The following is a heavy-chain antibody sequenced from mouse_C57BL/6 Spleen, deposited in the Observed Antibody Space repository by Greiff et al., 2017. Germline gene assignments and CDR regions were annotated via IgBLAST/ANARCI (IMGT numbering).Heavy chain of an antibody. V-gene: IGHV5-4*01. CDR3: ARDPGYYGSSYRAY. CDR2: ISDGGSYT. CDR1: GFTFSSYA. D-gene: IGHD1-1*01. Sequence: EVNVVESGGGLVKPGGSLKLSCAASGFTFSSYAMSWVRQTPEKRLEWVATISDGGSYTYYPDNVKGRFTISRDNAKNNLYLQMSHLKSEDTAMYYCARDPGYYGSSYRAYWGQGTLVTVSA. J-gene: IGHJ3*01.